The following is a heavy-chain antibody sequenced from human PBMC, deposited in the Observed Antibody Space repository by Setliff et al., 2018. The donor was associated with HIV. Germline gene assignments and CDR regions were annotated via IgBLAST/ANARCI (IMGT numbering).Heavy chain of an antibody. Sequence: SETLSLTCAVHGGSFSGSYWSWIRQPPGKGLEWIGHIYNTGRTYDNPTLKSRVIISVDTSKMQFSLKLRSVTAADTAMYYCARLLQGGNYAFDIWGQGTMVTVSS. CDR1: GGSFSGSY. J-gene: IGHJ3*02. V-gene: IGHV4-34*01. CDR2: IYNTGRT. CDR3: ARLLQGGNYAFDI. D-gene: IGHD2-21*02.